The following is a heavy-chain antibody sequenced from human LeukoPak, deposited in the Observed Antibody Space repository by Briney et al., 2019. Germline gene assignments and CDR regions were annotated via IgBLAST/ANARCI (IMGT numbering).Heavy chain of an antibody. CDR3: ARVGEYYDSSLDY. J-gene: IGHJ4*02. V-gene: IGHV4-34*01. CDR2: INHSGST. CDR1: GGSISSYY. Sequence: PSETLSLTCTVSGGSISSYYWSWIRQPPGKGLEWIGEINHSGSTNYNPSLKSRVTISVDTSKNQFSLKLSSVTAADTAVYYCARVGEYYDSSLDYWGQGTLVTVSS. D-gene: IGHD3-22*01.